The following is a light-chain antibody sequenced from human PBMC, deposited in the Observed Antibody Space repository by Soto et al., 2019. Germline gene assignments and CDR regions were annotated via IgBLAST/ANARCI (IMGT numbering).Light chain of an antibody. V-gene: IGLV2-14*01. Sequence: QSALTQPASVSGSPGQPITISCSGTSSDIGAYKYVSWYQQHPGKVPKLMIYEVNNRPSGVSDRFSGSKSGNTASLTISGLQAEDEADYYCSSYTGSNTWMFGGGTKLPS. CDR3: SSYTGSNTWM. CDR1: SSDIGAYKY. CDR2: EVN. J-gene: IGLJ3*02.